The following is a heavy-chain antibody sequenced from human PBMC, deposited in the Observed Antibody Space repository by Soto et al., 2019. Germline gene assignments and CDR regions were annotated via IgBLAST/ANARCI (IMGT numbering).Heavy chain of an antibody. D-gene: IGHD1-1*01. V-gene: IGHV3-9*01. Sequence: EVQLVESGGGLVQPGRSLRLSCAASGFTFADYAMHWVRQPPGKGLEWVSGITWNSGSKDYADSVKGRFTISRDNRKNSLYLQMNSLRGEDTALYYCTTTYPNDDSRVVAYWGQGTLVTVSS. CDR2: ITWNSGSK. CDR1: GFTFADYA. J-gene: IGHJ4*02. CDR3: TTTYPNDDSRVVAY.